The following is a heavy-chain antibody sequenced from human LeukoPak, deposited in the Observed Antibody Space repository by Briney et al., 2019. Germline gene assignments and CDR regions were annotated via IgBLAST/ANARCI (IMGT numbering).Heavy chain of an antibody. CDR2: IYYSGST. V-gene: IGHV4-59*01. CDR1: GSSISSYY. Sequence: SETLSLTCTVSGSSISSYYWSWIRQPPGKGLEWIGYIYYSGSTSYNPSLKSRVTISVDTSKNQFSLKLSSVTAADTAVYYCARAQDTAMVKSYYYYYGMDVWGQGTTVTVSS. D-gene: IGHD5-18*01. CDR3: ARAQDTAMVKSYYYYYGMDV. J-gene: IGHJ6*02.